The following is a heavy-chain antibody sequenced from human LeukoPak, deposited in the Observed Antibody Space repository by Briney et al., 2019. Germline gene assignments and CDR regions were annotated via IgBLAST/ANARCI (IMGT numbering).Heavy chain of an antibody. CDR3: ARVGMVRTTHAFFDY. Sequence: GASVKVSCKASGYTFTSYGISWVRQAPGQGLEWMGWISAYNGNTNYAQKLQGRVTMTTDTSTSTAYMELRSLRSDDTAVYYCARVGMVRTTHAFFDYWGQGTLVTVSS. D-gene: IGHD4/OR15-4a*01. CDR1: GYTFTSYG. V-gene: IGHV1-18*01. J-gene: IGHJ4*02. CDR2: ISAYNGNT.